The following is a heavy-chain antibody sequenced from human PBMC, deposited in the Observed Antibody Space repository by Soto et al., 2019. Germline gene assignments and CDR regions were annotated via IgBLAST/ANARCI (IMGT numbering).Heavy chain of an antibody. CDR3: ATLRRRIFGVEDY. D-gene: IGHD3-3*01. V-gene: IGHV3-53*01. J-gene: IGHJ4*02. CDR1: GFTVSSNY. CDR2: IYSGGST. Sequence: GGSLRLSCAASGFTVSSNYMSWVRQAPGKGLEWVSVIYSGGSTYYADSVKGRFTISRDNSKNTLYLQMNSLRAEDTAVYYCATLRRRIFGVEDYWGQGTLVTVSS.